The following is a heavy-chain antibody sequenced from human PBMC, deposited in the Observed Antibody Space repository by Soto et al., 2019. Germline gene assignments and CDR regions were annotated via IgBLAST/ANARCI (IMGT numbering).Heavy chain of an antibody. CDR1: GFTFSSYA. V-gene: IGHV3-23*01. D-gene: IGHD5-12*01. Sequence: PGGSLRLSCAASGFTFSSYAMSWVRQAPGKGLEWVSAISGSGGSTYYADSVKGRFTISRDNSKNTLYLQMNSLRAEDTAVYYCAKARGREMATINFDYWGQGTLVTVSS. CDR2: ISGSGGST. J-gene: IGHJ4*02. CDR3: AKARGREMATINFDY.